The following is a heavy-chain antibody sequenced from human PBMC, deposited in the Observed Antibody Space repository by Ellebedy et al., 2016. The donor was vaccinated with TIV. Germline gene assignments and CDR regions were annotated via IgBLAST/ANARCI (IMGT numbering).Heavy chain of an antibody. CDR2: ISGGSGDNT. V-gene: IGHV3-23*01. J-gene: IGHJ4*02. CDR1: GFTFSNYA. Sequence: GESLKISCVASGFTFSNYAMSWVRQAPGKGLEWVSAISGGSGDNTYYPDSVKGRFTISRDNSKNTLYLQMNSLTVQDTAVYYCASGGAARMRSDYWGQGSLVAVSS. CDR3: ASGGAARMRSDY. D-gene: IGHD6-6*01.